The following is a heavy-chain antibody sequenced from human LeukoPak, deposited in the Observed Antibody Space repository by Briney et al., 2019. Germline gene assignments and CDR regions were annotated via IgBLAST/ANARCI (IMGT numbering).Heavy chain of an antibody. CDR1: GGSISSSSYY. Sequence: PSETLSLTCTASGGSISSSSYYWGWIRQPPGKGLEWIGSIYYSGSTYYNPSLKSRVTISVDTSKNQFSLKLSSVTAADTAVYYCARHWSGSSESYYYYYYGMDVWGQGTTVIVSS. D-gene: IGHD1-26*01. CDR3: ARHWSGSSESYYYYYYGMDV. V-gene: IGHV4-39*01. CDR2: IYYSGST. J-gene: IGHJ6*02.